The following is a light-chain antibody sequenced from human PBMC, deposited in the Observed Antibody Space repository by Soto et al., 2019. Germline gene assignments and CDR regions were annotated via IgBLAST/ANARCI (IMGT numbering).Light chain of an antibody. Sequence: MSQSSTTLSVSTGERATLSCRASESVSSNLAWYQQMPGQAPRLVIYGASTRATGIPARFSGGGSGTDFTLTSSSLEPDDFGVYYCQQRYNGPTLTCGGGTEMAIK. CDR2: GAS. V-gene: IGKV3-15*01. CDR1: ESVSSN. J-gene: IGKJ4*01. CDR3: QQRYNGPTLT.